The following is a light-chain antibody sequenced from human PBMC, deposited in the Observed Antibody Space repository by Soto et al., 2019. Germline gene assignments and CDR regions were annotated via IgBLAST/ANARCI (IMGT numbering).Light chain of an antibody. CDR3: SSYAGRETHV. J-gene: IGLJ1*01. CDR1: SSDVGGYNS. CDR2: DVT. Sequence: QSVLTQPPSVSGSPGQSVTISCTGTSSDVGGYNSVSWYQQHPGKAPKLMIYDVTKRPSGVPDRFSGSKSDNTASLTISGLQAGDEADSYSSSYAGRETHVFRTGDKVTAL. V-gene: IGLV2-11*01.